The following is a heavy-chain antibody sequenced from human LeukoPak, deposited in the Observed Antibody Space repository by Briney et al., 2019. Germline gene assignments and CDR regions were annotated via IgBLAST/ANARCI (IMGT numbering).Heavy chain of an antibody. Sequence: GGSLRLSCAASGFTFSSYSMNWARQAPGKGLEWVSSISSSSSYIYYADSVKGRFTISRDNAKNSLYLQMNSLRAEDTAVYYCARVMVAAGQFDYWGQGTLVTVSS. V-gene: IGHV3-21*04. CDR3: ARVMVAAGQFDY. D-gene: IGHD2-8*01. CDR2: ISSSSSYI. CDR1: GFTFSSYS. J-gene: IGHJ4*02.